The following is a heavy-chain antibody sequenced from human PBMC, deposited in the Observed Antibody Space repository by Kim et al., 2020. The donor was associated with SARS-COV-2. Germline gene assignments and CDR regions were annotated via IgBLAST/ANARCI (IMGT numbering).Heavy chain of an antibody. V-gene: IGHV3-48*02. CDR2: ISSSSSTI. CDR3: ARELQWLGIFVGMDV. J-gene: IGHJ6*02. CDR1: GFPFSSYR. D-gene: IGHD6-19*01. Sequence: GGSLRLSCAASGFPFSSYRMNWVRKAPGKGLEGVSYISSSSSTIYYADSVKGRFTISRDNAKNSLYLQMNSLRDEDTAVYYCARELQWLGIFVGMDVWGQGTTVTVSS.